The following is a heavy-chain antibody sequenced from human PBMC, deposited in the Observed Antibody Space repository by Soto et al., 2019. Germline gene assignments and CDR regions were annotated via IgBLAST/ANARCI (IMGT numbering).Heavy chain of an antibody. CDR1: GFTLTTYT. D-gene: IGHD3-10*01. Sequence: GGSLRLSCEVSGFTLTTYTMNWVRQASGKGLEWVSSITSSSGHIYYADSVKGRFTISRDNARNSLYLQMNSLRAEDTAVYYCVRERGLSSFYGMDVWGQGTTVTVSS. V-gene: IGHV3-21*01. J-gene: IGHJ6*02. CDR2: ITSSSGHI. CDR3: VRERGLSSFYGMDV.